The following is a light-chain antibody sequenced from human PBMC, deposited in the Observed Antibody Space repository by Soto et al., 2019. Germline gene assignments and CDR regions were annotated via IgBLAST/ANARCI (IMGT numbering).Light chain of an antibody. CDR2: EVS. CDR1: SSDVVDYTY. Sequence: QSVLTQHPSASGSPGQSVTISCTGSSSDVVDYTYVSWYQQHPGKAPKLMISEVSKRPSGVPARFSGSKSGNTASLTVSGLRAEDDAEYYSSSYAGSHKSGFVFGTGTKVTVL. J-gene: IGLJ1*01. V-gene: IGLV2-8*01. CDR3: SSYAGSHKSGFV.